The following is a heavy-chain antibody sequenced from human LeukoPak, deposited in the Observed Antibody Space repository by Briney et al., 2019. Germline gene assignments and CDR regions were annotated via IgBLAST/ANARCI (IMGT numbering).Heavy chain of an antibody. J-gene: IGHJ5*02. CDR1: GYSFTSYW. V-gene: IGHV5-51*01. CDR3: PRQDYFDSSGSTGLDP. D-gene: IGHD3-22*01. Sequence: GESLQISCQGSGYSFTSYWIGWVRQIPRKGLEWMGIIYPGDSDTRYSPSFQGQVTISADKTIRTAYLQWSSLKASDTAMYYCPRQDYFDSSGSTGLDPWGQGTLVTVSS. CDR2: IYPGDSDT.